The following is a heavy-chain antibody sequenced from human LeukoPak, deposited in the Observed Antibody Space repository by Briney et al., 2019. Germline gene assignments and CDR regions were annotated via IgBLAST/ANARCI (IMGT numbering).Heavy chain of an antibody. J-gene: IGHJ4*02. D-gene: IGHD3-10*01. CDR1: GYTFSNYY. CDR2: INPTGTGT. CDR3: ARELLWLGKYYFDY. Sequence: ASVKVSCKASGYTFSNYYMHWVRQAPGQGLEWMGLINPTGTGTNYAQKFRGRVTLTRDTSTTTVYMELSSLRSEDSAVYYCARELLWLGKYYFDYWGQGTLVTVSS. V-gene: IGHV1-46*01.